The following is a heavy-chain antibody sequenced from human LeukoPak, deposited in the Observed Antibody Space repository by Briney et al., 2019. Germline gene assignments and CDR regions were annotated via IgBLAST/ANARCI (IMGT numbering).Heavy chain of an antibody. CDR3: AGNSPGFDS. V-gene: IGHV3-74*01. J-gene: IGHJ4*02. D-gene: IGHD2-21*01. CDR2: INSDGTST. CDR1: GFTFSSYW. Sequence: GGSLRLSCAASGFTFSSYWMHWVHQVPGKGLVWVSRINSDGTSTSYADSVKGRFIISRDNAKNTLFLQMNSLRAEDTAVYYCAGNSPGFDSWGQGTLVTVSS.